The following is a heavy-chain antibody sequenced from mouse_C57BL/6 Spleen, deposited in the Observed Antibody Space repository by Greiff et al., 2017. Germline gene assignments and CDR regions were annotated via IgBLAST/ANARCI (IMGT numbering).Heavy chain of an antibody. J-gene: IGHJ2*01. CDR1: GFTFSDYG. V-gene: IGHV5-17*01. CDR3: ASERGYDFDY. D-gene: IGHD2-2*01. CDR2: ISSGSSTI. Sequence: DVKLVESGGGLVKPGGSLKLSCAASGFTFSDYGMHWVRQAPEKGLEWVAYISSGSSTIYYADTVKGRFTISRDNAKNTLFLQMTSLRSEDTAMYYCASERGYDFDYWGQGTTLTVSS.